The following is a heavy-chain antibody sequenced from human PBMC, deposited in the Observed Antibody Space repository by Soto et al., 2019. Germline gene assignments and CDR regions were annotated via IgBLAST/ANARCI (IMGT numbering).Heavy chain of an antibody. CDR1: GFTFSSYG. CDR3: ARGDDYSNPFHFDY. J-gene: IGHJ4*02. D-gene: IGHD4-4*01. V-gene: IGHV3-33*01. CDR2: IWYDGSDK. Sequence: QVQLVESGGGVVQPGRSLRLSCAASGFTFSSYGMHWVRQAPGKGLEWVAVIWYDGSDKFYADSVKGRFTISRDNSKNTLYLQMTSLRAEDTAVYYCARGDDYSNPFHFDYWGQGTLVTVSS.